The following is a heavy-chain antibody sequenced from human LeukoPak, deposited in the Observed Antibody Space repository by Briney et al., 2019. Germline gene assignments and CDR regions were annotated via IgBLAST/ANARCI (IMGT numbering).Heavy chain of an antibody. D-gene: IGHD3-10*01. CDR1: GGTFSSYA. J-gene: IGHJ4*02. V-gene: IGHV1-69*13. CDR3: ARDGFPYGALAFDY. Sequence: SVKVSCKASGGTFSSYAVSWVRQAPGQGLEWMGGIIPIFGTANYAQKFQGRVTITADESTSTAYMELSSLRAEDTAVYYCARDGFPYGALAFDYWGQGTLVTVSS. CDR2: IIPIFGTA.